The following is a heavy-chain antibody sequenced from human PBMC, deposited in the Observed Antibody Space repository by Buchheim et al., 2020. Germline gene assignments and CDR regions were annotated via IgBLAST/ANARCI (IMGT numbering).Heavy chain of an antibody. J-gene: IGHJ4*02. CDR3: ARTGGDHQGGDY. D-gene: IGHD4-17*01. V-gene: IGHV4-59*01. Sequence: QVQLQESGPGLVKPSETLSLTCTVSGGSISGYNWNWIRQPPGKGLEWIGFINYSGRTNSNPSLRSRVSISVTTYKNQFSLKLTSVTAADTAVYYCARTGGDHQGGDYWGQGTL. CDR2: INYSGRT. CDR1: GGSISGYN.